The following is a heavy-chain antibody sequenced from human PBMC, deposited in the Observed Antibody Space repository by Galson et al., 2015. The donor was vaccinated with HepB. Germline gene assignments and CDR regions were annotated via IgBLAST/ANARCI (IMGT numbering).Heavy chain of an antibody. CDR2: ISSSSSYT. Sequence: SLRLSCAASGFTFSDYYMSWIRQAPGKGLEWVSYISSSSSYTNYADSVKGRFTISRDNAKNSLYLQMNSLRAEDTAVYYCAREVALWFGEGYWYFDLWGRGTLVTVSS. CDR3: AREVALWFGEGYWYFDL. J-gene: IGHJ2*01. V-gene: IGHV3-11*06. CDR1: GFTFSDYY. D-gene: IGHD3-10*01.